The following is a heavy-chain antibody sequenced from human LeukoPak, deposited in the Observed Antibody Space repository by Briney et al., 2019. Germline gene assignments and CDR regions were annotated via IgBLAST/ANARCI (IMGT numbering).Heavy chain of an antibody. J-gene: IGHJ1*01. V-gene: IGHV3-30-3*01. CDR3: ASGQAYSSSWPFQH. CDR2: ISYDGSNK. CDR1: GFTFSSYA. Sequence: GGSLRLSCAASGFTFSSYAMHWVRQAPGKGLEGGAVISYDGSNKYYADSVKGRFTISRDNSKNTLYLQMNSLRAEDTAVYYCASGQAYSSSWPFQHWGQGTLVTVSS. D-gene: IGHD6-13*01.